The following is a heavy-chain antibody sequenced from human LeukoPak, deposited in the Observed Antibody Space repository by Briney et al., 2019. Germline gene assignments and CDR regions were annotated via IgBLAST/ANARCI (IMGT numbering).Heavy chain of an antibody. J-gene: IGHJ4*02. CDR3: ARDDTAMVTFIDY. V-gene: IGHV3-30*04. CDR1: GFTFSSYA. D-gene: IGHD5-18*01. CDR2: ISYDGSNK. Sequence: GGSLRLSCAASGFTFSSYAMHWVRQAPGKGLEWVAVISYDGSNKYYADSVKGRFTISRDNSKNTLYLQMNSLRAEDTAVYYCARDDTAMVTFIDYWGQGTLVTVSS.